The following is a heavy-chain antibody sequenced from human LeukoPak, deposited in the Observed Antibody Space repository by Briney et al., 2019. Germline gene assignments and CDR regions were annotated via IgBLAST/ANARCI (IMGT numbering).Heavy chain of an antibody. V-gene: IGHV1-46*01. J-gene: IGHJ2*01. CDR3: ARDGLISNFGEDYYDSSGYNRYWYFDL. D-gene: IGHD3-22*01. Sequence: ASVKVSCKASGYTFTSYYMHWVRQAPGQGLEWMGIINPSGGSTSYAQKFQGRVTMTRDTSTSTVYMELSSLRSEDTAVYYCARDGLISNFGEDYYDSSGYNRYWYFDLWGRGTLVTVSS. CDR1: GYTFTSYY. CDR2: INPSGGST.